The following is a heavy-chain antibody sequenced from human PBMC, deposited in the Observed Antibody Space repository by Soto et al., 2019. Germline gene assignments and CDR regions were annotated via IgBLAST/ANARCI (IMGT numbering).Heavy chain of an antibody. CDR1: SGSISSYY. CDR3: ARAVVVVVPAAMIHYYYMDV. CDR2: IYYSGST. Sequence: SPTLSLTCTVSSGSISSYYWSWIRQPPGKGLEWIGYIYYSGSTNYNPSLKSRVTISVDTSKNQFSLKLSSVTAADTAVYYCARAVVVVVPAAMIHYYYMDVWGKGTTVTVSS. V-gene: IGHV4-59*01. J-gene: IGHJ6*03. D-gene: IGHD2-2*01.